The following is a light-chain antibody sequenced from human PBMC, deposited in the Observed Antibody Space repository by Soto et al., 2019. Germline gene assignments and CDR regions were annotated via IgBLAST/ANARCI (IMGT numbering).Light chain of an antibody. CDR1: SSDVGGYNY. V-gene: IGLV2-14*01. CDR3: SSYTSSSTYV. J-gene: IGLJ1*01. CDR2: DVS. Sequence: QSALTQPASVSGSPGQSITISCTGSSSDVGGYNYVSWYQQHPGKAPKLMIYDVSNRPSGLSNRFSGSKSGNTASLTISGLQAEDEADYYCSSYTSSSTYVFGTRTKVTVL.